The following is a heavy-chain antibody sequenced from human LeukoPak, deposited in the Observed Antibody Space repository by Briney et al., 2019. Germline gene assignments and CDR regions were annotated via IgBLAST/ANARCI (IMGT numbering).Heavy chain of an antibody. CDR1: GGSISSGDYY. CDR2: IYYSGST. V-gene: IGHV4-30-4*01. D-gene: IGHD3-9*01. Sequence: SETLSLTCTVSGGSISSGDYYWSWIRQPPGKGLEWIGYIYYSGSTYYNPSLKSRVTISVDTSKNQFSLKLSSVTAADTAVYYCARRGYDILTGLGDWFDPWGQGTLVTVSS. CDR3: ARRGYDILTGLGDWFDP. J-gene: IGHJ5*02.